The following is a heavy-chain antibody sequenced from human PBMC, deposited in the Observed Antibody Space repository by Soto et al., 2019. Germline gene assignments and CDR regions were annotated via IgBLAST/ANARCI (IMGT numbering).Heavy chain of an antibody. Sequence: PGGSLRLSCAASGFTFSSYGMHWVRRAPGKGLEWVAVISYDGSNKYYADSVKGRFTISRDNSKNMLYLQMNSLRAEDTAVYYCAKDRGKYYDFWSGYYWGQGTLVTVSS. CDR1: GFTFSSYG. V-gene: IGHV3-30*18. J-gene: IGHJ4*02. D-gene: IGHD3-3*01. CDR2: ISYDGSNK. CDR3: AKDRGKYYDFWSGYY.